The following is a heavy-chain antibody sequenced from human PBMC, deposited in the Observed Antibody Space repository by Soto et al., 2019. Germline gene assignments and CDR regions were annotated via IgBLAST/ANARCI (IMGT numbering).Heavy chain of an antibody. Sequence: LSLTCAVYGGSFSGYYWSWIRQPPGKGLEWIGEINHSGSTNYNPSLKSRVTISVDTSKNQFSLKLSSVTAADTAVYYCARGNLHSSASFDYWGQGTLVTVSS. J-gene: IGHJ4*02. V-gene: IGHV4-34*01. CDR1: GGSFSGYY. CDR3: ARGNLHSSASFDY. CDR2: INHSGST. D-gene: IGHD3-22*01.